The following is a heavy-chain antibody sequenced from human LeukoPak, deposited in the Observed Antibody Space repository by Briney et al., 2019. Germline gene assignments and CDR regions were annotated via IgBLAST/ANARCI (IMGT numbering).Heavy chain of an antibody. J-gene: IGHJ4*02. D-gene: IGHD3-16*01. CDR3: ARLQIGGSYYFDY. V-gene: IGHV4-59*08. CDR1: GGSTSIYY. Sequence: SETLSLTCTVSGGSTSIYYWSWIRQPPGNGLEWLGYIYYSGNTNYNPSLNSRVTISVDTSKNQFSLRLSSVTAADTAVYYCARLQIGGSYYFDYWGQGTLVTVSS. CDR2: IYYSGNT.